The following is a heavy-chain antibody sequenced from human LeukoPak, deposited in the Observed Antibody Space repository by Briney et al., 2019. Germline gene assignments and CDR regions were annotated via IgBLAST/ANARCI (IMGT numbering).Heavy chain of an antibody. V-gene: IGHV3-23*01. CDR2: ISGSGGST. J-gene: IGHJ4*02. CDR3: VKSGLSRFDY. Sequence: PGGSLRLSCAASGFTFDDYTMHWVRQAPGKGLEWVSAISGSGGSTYYADSVKGRFTISRDNSKNTLYLQMNSLRAEDTAIYYCVKSGLSRFDYWGQGTQVTVSS. D-gene: IGHD2-15*01. CDR1: GFTFDDYT.